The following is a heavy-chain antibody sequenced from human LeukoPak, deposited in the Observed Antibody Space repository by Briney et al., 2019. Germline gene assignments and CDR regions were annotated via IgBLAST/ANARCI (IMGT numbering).Heavy chain of an antibody. V-gene: IGHV3-73*01. J-gene: IGHJ6*03. CDR1: GFTFSGSA. CDR2: IRSKANSYAT. CDR3: TRRDYGDYYYYYMDV. D-gene: IGHD4-17*01. Sequence: GGSLRLSCAASGFTFSGSAMHWVRQASGKGLEWVGRIRSKANSYATAYAASVRGRFTISRDDSKNTAYLQMNSLKTEDTAVYYCTRRDYGDYYYYYMDVWGKGTTVTVSS.